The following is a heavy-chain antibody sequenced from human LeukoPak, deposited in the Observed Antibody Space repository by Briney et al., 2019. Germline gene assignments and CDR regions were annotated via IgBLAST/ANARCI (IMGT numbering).Heavy chain of an antibody. V-gene: IGHV3-30*02. D-gene: IGHD1-26*01. CDR3: ASKVGATGRSDY. CDR1: GFTFSSYG. J-gene: IGHJ4*02. CDR2: IRYDGSNK. Sequence: PGGSLRLSCAASGFTFSSYGMHWVRQAPGKGLEGVAFIRYDGSNKYYADSVKGRFTISRDNSKNTLYLQMNSLRAEDTAVHYCASKVGATGRSDYWGQGTLVTVSS.